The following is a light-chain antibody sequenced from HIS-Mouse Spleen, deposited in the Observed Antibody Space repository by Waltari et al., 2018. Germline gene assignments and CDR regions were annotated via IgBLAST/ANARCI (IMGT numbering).Light chain of an antibody. J-gene: IGLJ2*01. CDR3: YSTDSSGNHRV. V-gene: IGLV3-10*01. CDR1: ALPLQY. CDR2: EDS. Sequence: SYELTQPPSASVSSAQTARITCSGDALPLQYAYWYQQKSGQAPVLVIYEDSKRPAGIPERFSGSSSGTMATLTSSGAQVEDEADYYCYSTDSSGNHRVFGGGTKLTVL.